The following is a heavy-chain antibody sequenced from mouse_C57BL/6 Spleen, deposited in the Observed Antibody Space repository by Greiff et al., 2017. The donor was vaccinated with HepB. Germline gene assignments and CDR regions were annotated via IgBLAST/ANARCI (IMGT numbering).Heavy chain of an antibody. CDR1: GFSLTSYG. J-gene: IGHJ1*03. D-gene: IGHD1-1*01. Sequence: VKLQESGPGLVAPSQSLSITCTVSGFSLTSYGVHWVRQPPGKGLEWLVVIWSDGSTTYNSALKSRLSISKDNSKSQVFLKMNSLQTDDTAMYYCARHGPGSSYYWYFDVWGTGTTVTVSS. CDR3: ARHGPGSSYYWYFDV. CDR2: IWSDGST. V-gene: IGHV2-6-1*01.